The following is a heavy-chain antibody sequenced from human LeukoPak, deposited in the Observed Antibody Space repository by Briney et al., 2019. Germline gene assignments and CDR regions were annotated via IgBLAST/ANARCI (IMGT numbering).Heavy chain of an antibody. CDR3: VRERGGSSGRFYHYYYMDV. CDR2: IYVGLFT. CDR1: GLDLAGNY. V-gene: IGHV3-53*01. Sequence: PGRSLRLPRAASGLDLAGNYMSWVRQPPAKGLECVSAIYVGLFTEYADSVKGRFTISRDNSKNTLFLEMGTLRAEDTAVYFCVRERGGSSGRFYHYYYMDVWGKGTTVTVSS. J-gene: IGHJ6*03. D-gene: IGHD1-26*01.